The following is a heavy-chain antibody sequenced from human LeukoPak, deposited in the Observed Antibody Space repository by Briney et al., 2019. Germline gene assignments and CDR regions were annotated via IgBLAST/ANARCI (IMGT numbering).Heavy chain of an antibody. CDR1: EYIFTNYD. D-gene: IGHD6-13*01. CDR3: ARMATDGTMNWFDP. V-gene: IGHV1-8*01. J-gene: IGHJ5*02. Sequence: ASVKVSCKASEYIFTNYDINWVRQATGQGLEWMGWMKPDSGNTGYAQKFQGRVTMTRNTSTNTAYMELSSLRPEDTAMYYCARMATDGTMNWFDPWGQGTLVIVSS. CDR2: MKPDSGNT.